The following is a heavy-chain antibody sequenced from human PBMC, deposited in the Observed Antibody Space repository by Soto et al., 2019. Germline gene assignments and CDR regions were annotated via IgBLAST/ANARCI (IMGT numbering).Heavy chain of an antibody. J-gene: IGHJ4*02. Sequence: EVQLVESGGGLVQPGGSLRLSCAASGFTFSSYSMNWVRQAPGKGLEWVSCISSSSSTIYYADSVKGRFTISRDNAKNSLYLQMNSLRAEDTAVYYCARDLNLGSFDYWGQGTLGTVSS. CDR3: ARDLNLGSFDY. CDR2: ISSSSSTI. CDR1: GFTFSSYS. V-gene: IGHV3-48*01.